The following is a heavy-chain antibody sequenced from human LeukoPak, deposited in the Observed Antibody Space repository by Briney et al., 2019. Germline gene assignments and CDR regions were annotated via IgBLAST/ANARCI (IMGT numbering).Heavy chain of an antibody. CDR2: ISDSGGRT. CDR1: GFSFSNFA. Sequence: GESLRPSCAATGFSFSNFAMSWLRQAPGKGLECVAGISDSGGRTNYLDSVKGRITISRDNSKNTLYLQINSVRAEDTALYYCARALGYCSGGNCYIFDHWGQGSLVTVSS. J-gene: IGHJ4*02. V-gene: IGHV3-23*01. CDR3: ARALGYCSGGNCYIFDH. D-gene: IGHD2-15*01.